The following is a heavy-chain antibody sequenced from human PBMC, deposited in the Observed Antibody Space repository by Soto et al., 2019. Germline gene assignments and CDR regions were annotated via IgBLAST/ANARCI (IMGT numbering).Heavy chain of an antibody. J-gene: IGHJ4*02. CDR1: GASIRSGGYY. Sequence: NPSETLSLTCSVSGASIRSGGYYWSWLRQSPGKGLEWIGHIYYTGSTFYSPSLKSRLTISLDTSKNQFSLDLRSVTAADTAMYYCARIEMASIKWGRGTMVTVYS. CDR2: IYYTGST. CDR3: ARIEMASIK. V-gene: IGHV4-31*03.